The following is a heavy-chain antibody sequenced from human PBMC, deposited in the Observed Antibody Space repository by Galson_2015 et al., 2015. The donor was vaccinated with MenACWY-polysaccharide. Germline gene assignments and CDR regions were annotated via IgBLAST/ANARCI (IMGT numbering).Heavy chain of an antibody. J-gene: IGHJ4*02. D-gene: IGHD2-8*02. CDR1: GFVFNNYW. V-gene: IGHV3-7*01. CDR3: VRDWWCGRAACYYFDF. CDR2: IKHDGSET. Sequence: SLRLSCAASGFVFNNYWMSWIRQSPGKGLERVANIKHDGSETYYLDSVKGRFVVSRDNARNFLYLQMSSLRAEDTAVYYCVRDWWCGRAACYYFDFWGQGTLVTVSS.